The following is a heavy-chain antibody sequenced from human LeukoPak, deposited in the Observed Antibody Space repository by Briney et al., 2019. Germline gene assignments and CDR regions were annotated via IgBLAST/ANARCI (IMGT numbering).Heavy chain of an antibody. CDR2: ISGSGGST. V-gene: IGHV3-23*01. CDR3: XKDLVSWGSSWYPPNYYGMDV. D-gene: IGHD6-13*01. Sequence: GGSLRLSCAASGFTFSSYAMSWVRQAPGKGLEWVSAISGSGGSTYYADSVKGRFTISRDNSKNTLYLQMNSLRAEDAAVYYCXKDLVSWGSSWYPPNYYGMDVWGQGTTVTVSS. CDR1: GFTFSSYA. J-gene: IGHJ6*02.